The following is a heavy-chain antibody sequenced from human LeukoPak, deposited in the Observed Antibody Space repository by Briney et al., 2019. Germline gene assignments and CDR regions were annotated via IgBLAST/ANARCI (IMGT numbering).Heavy chain of an antibody. V-gene: IGHV1-69*13. CDR3: ARTGTDRDFDY. CDR2: IIPIFGTA. CDR1: GGTFSSYA. D-gene: IGHD1-1*01. J-gene: IGHJ4*02. Sequence: ASVTVSCKASGGTFSSYAISWVRQAPGQGLEWMGGIIPIFGTANYAQKFQGRVTITADESTSTAYMELSSLRSEDTAVYYCARTGTDRDFDYWGQGTLVTVSS.